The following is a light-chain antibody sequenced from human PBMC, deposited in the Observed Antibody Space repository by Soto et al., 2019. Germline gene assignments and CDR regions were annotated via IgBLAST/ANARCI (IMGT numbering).Light chain of an antibody. CDR1: QSVYSS. CDR3: HQYGSSPRT. Sequence: ETVMTQSPATLSVSPGERATLSCRASQSVYSSLAWYQQKPGQAPRLLIYDASNRATGIPARFSGSGSGTDFTLTISRLEPEDFAVYYCHQYGSSPRTFGQGTKVDNK. CDR2: DAS. V-gene: IGKV3-20*01. J-gene: IGKJ1*01.